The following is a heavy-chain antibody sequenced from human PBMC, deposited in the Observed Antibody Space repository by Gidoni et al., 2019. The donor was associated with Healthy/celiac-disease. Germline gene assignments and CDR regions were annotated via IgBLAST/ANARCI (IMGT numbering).Heavy chain of an antibody. CDR1: GGPISSRSYY. CDR3: ARHRHNTYYYDSSGYYYFDY. V-gene: IGHV4-39*01. CDR2: IYYSGST. D-gene: IGHD3-22*01. J-gene: IGHJ4*02. Sequence: QLQLQESGPGLVKPSETLSLTCTVSGGPISSRSYYWGWIRQPPGKGLEWIGSIYYSGSTYYNPSLKSRVTISVDTSKNQFSLKLSSVTAADTAVYYCARHRHNTYYYDSSGYYYFDYWGQGTLVTVSS.